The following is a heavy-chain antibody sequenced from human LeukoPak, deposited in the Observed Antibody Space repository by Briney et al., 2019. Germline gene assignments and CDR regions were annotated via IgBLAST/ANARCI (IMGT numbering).Heavy chain of an antibody. CDR2: IKSKRDAVTT. V-gene: IGHV3-15*01. CDR3: AELGITMIGGV. Sequence: GGSLRLSCAASGFTFSDAWMSWVRQAPGKGLEWVGRIKSKRDAVTTDYAAPVKGRFNISRDDSKNTLYLQMNSLRAEDTAVYYCAELGITMIGGVWGKGTTVTISS. D-gene: IGHD3-10*02. CDR1: GFTFSDAW. J-gene: IGHJ6*04.